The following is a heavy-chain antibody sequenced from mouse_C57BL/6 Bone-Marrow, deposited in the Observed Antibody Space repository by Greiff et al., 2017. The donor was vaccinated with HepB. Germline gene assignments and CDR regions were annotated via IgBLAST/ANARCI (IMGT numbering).Heavy chain of an antibody. Sequence: EVQLQESGGGLVKPGGSLKLSCAASGFTFSSYAMSWVRQTPEKRLEWVATISDGGSYTYYPDNVKGRFTISRDNAKNNLYLQMSHLKSEDTALYYCARTYFGFAYWGQGTLVTVSA. CDR1: GFTFSSYA. CDR3: ARTYFGFAY. CDR2: ISDGGSYT. D-gene: IGHD2-10*01. V-gene: IGHV5-4*01. J-gene: IGHJ3*01.